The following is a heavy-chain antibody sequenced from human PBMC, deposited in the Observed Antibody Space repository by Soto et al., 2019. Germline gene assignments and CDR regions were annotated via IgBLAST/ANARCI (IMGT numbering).Heavy chain of an antibody. CDR1: GYTFTSYA. Sequence: ASVKVSCKASGYTFTSYAMHWVRQAPGQRLEWMGWINAGNGNTKYSQKFQGRVTTTRDTSASTAYMELSSLRSEDTAVYYCARDGCSSTSCYYYYFDYWGQGTLVTVSS. J-gene: IGHJ4*02. D-gene: IGHD2-2*01. CDR2: INAGNGNT. CDR3: ARDGCSSTSCYYYYFDY. V-gene: IGHV1-3*01.